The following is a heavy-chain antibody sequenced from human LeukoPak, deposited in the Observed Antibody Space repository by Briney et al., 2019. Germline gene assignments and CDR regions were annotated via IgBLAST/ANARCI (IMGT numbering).Heavy chain of an antibody. Sequence: GGSLGLSCAASGFTVSSNYMSWVRQAPGKGLEWVSVIYSGGSTYYADSVKGRFTISRDNSKNTLYLQMNSLRAEDTAVYYCARGYSYGTFDYWGQGTLVTVSS. CDR3: ARGYSYGTFDY. V-gene: IGHV3-53*01. D-gene: IGHD5-18*01. J-gene: IGHJ4*02. CDR1: GFTVSSNY. CDR2: IYSGGST.